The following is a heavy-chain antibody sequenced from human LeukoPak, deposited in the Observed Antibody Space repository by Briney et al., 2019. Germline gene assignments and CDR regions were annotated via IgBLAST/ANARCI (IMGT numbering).Heavy chain of an antibody. CDR2: TGSSTI. D-gene: IGHD3-22*01. CDR3: ASSKWFYFDS. CDR1: QFTFRNYE. Sequence: PGGSLGLTCTTSQFTFRNYEVNWVRQAPGKGLEWISFTGSSTIQYADSVTGRFTISRDNAKNSLYLQMNSLRVEDTAVYYCASSKWFYFDSWGQGTLVTVSS. V-gene: IGHV3-48*03. J-gene: IGHJ4*02.